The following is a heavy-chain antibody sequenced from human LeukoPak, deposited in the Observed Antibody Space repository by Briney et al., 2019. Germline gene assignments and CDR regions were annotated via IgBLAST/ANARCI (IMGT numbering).Heavy chain of an antibody. D-gene: IGHD5-18*01. CDR3: AKDSERDTTMVIDY. CDR1: GFTFDDYA. J-gene: IGHJ4*02. Sequence: GGSLRLSCAASGFTFDDYAMHWVRQAPGKGLEWVSGIGWNSGSIGYAVSVKGRFTISRDNAKSSLYLQMNSLRAEDMAFYYCAKDSERDTTMVIDYWGQGTLVTVSS. CDR2: IGWNSGSI. V-gene: IGHV3-9*03.